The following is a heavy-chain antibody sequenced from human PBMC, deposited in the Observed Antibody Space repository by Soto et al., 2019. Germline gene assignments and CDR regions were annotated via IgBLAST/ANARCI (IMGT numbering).Heavy chain of an antibody. J-gene: IGHJ6*02. V-gene: IGHV1-69*13. CDR3: ARDEPAAYCGGDCYSGYYYGMDV. CDR1: GGTFSSYA. Sequence: ASVKVSCKASGGTFSSYAISWVRQAPGQGLEWMGGIIPIFGTANYAQKFQGRVTITADESTSTAYMELSSLRSEDTAVYYCARDEPAAYCGGDCYSGYYYGMDVWRQGTTVSVSS. D-gene: IGHD2-21*02. CDR2: IIPIFGTA.